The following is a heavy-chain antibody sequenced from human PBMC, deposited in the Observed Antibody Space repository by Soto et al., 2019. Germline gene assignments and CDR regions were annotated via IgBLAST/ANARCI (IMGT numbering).Heavy chain of an antibody. CDR2: IYHSGST. D-gene: IGHD3-16*02. CDR3: AREKSDYVWGSYLNY. J-gene: IGHJ4*02. CDR1: GYSISSGYY. Sequence: SETLSLTCAVSGYSISSGYYWGWIRQPPGKGLEWIGSIYHSGSTYYNPSLKSRVTISVDTSKNQFSLKLSSVTAADTAVYYCAREKSDYVWGSYLNYWGQGTLVTVSS. V-gene: IGHV4-38-2*02.